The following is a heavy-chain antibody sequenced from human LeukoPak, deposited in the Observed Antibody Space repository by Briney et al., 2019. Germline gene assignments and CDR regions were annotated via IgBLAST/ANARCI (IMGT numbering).Heavy chain of an antibody. J-gene: IGHJ4*02. Sequence: GGSLRLSCAASGFTFSDYYMSWIRQAPGKGPEYVSTISGSGNGGSIYHADSVKGRFTISRDDSKSIVYLQMNGLRSEDTAVYYCVKDFGRVRGTPDSWGQGTLVTASS. CDR1: GFTFSDYY. CDR3: VKDFGRVRGTPDS. CDR2: ISGSGNGGSI. V-gene: IGHV3-64D*06. D-gene: IGHD2/OR15-2a*01.